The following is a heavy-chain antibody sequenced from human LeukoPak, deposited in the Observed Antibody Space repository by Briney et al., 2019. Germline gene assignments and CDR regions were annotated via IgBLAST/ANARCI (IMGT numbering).Heavy chain of an antibody. CDR3: ARAVINYDILTGPIDY. CDR1: GFTFSDYY. CDR2: ISSSGSTI. J-gene: IGHJ4*02. Sequence: GGSLRLSCAASGFTFSDYYMSWIRQAPGKGLEWVSYISSSGSTIYYADSVKGRFTISRDNAKNSLYLQMNSLRAEDTAVYYCARAVINYDILTGPIDYWGQGTLVTVSS. V-gene: IGHV3-11*01. D-gene: IGHD3-9*01.